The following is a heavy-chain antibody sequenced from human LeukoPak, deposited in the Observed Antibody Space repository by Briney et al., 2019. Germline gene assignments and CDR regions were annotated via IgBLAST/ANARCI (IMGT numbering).Heavy chain of an antibody. D-gene: IGHD4-17*01. CDR3: ARRVSGDYGFIWFDP. CDR2: IYYSGST. CDR1: GGSISSSSYY. J-gene: IGHJ5*02. V-gene: IGHV4-39*01. Sequence: PSETLSLTCTVSGGSISSSSYYWGWIRQPPGKGLEWIGSIYYSGSTYYNPSLKSRVTISVDTSKNQFSLKLSSVTAADTAVYYCARRVSGDYGFIWFDPWGQGTLVTVSS.